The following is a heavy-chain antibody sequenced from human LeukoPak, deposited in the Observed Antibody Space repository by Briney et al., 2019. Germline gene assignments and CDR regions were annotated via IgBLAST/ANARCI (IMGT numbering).Heavy chain of an antibody. CDR2: ISDDGSSA. CDR1: GFTFCNYW. D-gene: IGHD2-2*03. V-gene: IGHV3-74*01. CDR3: VSGYCSSTTCYRGAY. Sequence: PGGSLRLSCAASGFTFCNYWMHWVRQAPGKGLLWVSRISDDGSSANYADSVQGRFTISRDNAKNTVYLQMHSLRAEDTAVYYCVSGYCSSTTCYRGAYWGQGTPVTVSS. J-gene: IGHJ4*02.